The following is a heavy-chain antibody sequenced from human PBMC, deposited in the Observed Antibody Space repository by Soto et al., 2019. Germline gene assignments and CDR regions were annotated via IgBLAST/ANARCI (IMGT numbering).Heavy chain of an antibody. CDR1: GYDFTNYW. V-gene: IGHV5-10-1*01. CDR2: IDPSDSYT. Sequence: GESLKISCEGSGYDFTNYWINWVRQMPGKGLEWMGRIDPSDSYTNYSPSFEGHVTFLVDKSVSTTYVQWSSLKASDTAIYYCGRQGGDGYNIDYWGQGALVTVSS. CDR3: GRQGGDGYNIDY. D-gene: IGHD3-16*01. J-gene: IGHJ4*02.